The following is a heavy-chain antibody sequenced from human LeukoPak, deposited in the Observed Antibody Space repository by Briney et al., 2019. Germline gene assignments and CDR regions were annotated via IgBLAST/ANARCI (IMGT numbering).Heavy chain of an antibody. D-gene: IGHD2-2*01. J-gene: IGHJ4*02. Sequence: PGGSLRLSCAASGFTFSSYWMSWVRQAPGKGLEWVANIKQDGSEKYYVDSVKGRFTISRDNAKNSLYLQMNSLRAEDTAVYYCARGSSTSCYFPFDYWGQGTLVTVSS. V-gene: IGHV3-7*01. CDR3: ARGSSTSCYFPFDY. CDR1: GFTFSSYW. CDR2: IKQDGSEK.